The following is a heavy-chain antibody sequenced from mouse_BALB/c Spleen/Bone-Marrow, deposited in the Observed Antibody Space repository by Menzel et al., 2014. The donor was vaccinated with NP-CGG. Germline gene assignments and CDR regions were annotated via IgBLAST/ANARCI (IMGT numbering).Heavy chain of an antibody. CDR2: INPSNGGT. V-gene: IGHV1-53*01. D-gene: IGHD1-1*01. CDR1: GYTFTSYH. J-gene: IGHJ1*01. CDR3: TRDHYYYGSSYWYFDV. Sequence: QVQLQQPGAELVKPGASVKLSCKASGYTFTSYHMYWVKQRPGQGLEWIGGINPSNGGTNFNEKFKSKATLTVDKSSSTAYMQLSSLTSEDSAVYYCTRDHYYYGSSYWYFDVWGAGTAVTVSS.